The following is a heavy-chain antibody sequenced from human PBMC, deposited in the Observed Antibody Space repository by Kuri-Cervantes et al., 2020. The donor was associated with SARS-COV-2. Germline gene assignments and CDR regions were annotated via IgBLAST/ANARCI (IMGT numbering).Heavy chain of an antibody. CDR3: TTDPQYYDFWSGYYYYGMDV. J-gene: IGHJ6*02. V-gene: IGHV3-15*01. CDR2: IKSKTDGGTT. Sequence: GESLKISCAASGFTFSNAWMSWVRQAPGKGLEWVGRIKSKTDGGTTDYAAPVKGRFTISRDDSKNTLYLQMNSLKTEDTAVYYCTTDPQYYDFWSGYYYYGMDVWGQGTTVTVSS. CDR1: GFTFSNAW. D-gene: IGHD3-3*01.